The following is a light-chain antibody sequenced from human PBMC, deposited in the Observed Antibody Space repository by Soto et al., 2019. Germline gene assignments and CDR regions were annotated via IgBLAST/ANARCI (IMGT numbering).Light chain of an antibody. CDR3: QQSASTPQT. J-gene: IGKJ4*01. CDR1: QSVGTY. V-gene: IGKV1-39*01. Sequence: DIQMTQSPSSLSASVGDRVTITCRASQSVGTYVSWYQQKEGKAPKLLINVASTLQSGVASTFSGSGSGTVFTLVISSLQPEDFATYYCQQSASTPQTFGGGTRVEIK. CDR2: VAS.